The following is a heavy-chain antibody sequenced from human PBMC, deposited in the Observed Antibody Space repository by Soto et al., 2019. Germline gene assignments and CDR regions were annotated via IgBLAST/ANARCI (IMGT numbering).Heavy chain of an antibody. CDR2: ISAYNGNT. CDR3: ARGGHYDFWSGYYHTRSDYYYYGMDV. CDR1: GYTFTSYG. D-gene: IGHD3-3*01. V-gene: IGHV1-18*01. J-gene: IGHJ6*02. Sequence: XSVKVSYKASGYTFTSYGISWVRQAPGQGLEWMGWISAYNGNTNYAQKLQGRVTMTTDTSTSTAYMELRSLRSDDTAVYYCARGGHYDFWSGYYHTRSDYYYYGMDVWGQGTTVTVSS.